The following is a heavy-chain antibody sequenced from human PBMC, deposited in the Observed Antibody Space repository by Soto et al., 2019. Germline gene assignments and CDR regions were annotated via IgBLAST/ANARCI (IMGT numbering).Heavy chain of an antibody. CDR1: GFTFDDYA. CDR2: ISWNSGSI. CDR3: AKDWSQDFWSGYLLLY. D-gene: IGHD3-3*01. J-gene: IGHJ4*02. V-gene: IGHV3-9*01. Sequence: EVQLVESGGGLVQPGRSLRLSCAASGFTFDDYAMHWVRQAPGKGLVWVSGISWNSGSIGYADSVKGRFTISRDNAKNSLYLQMNSLRAEETALYYCAKDWSQDFWSGYLLLYWGQGTLVTVSS.